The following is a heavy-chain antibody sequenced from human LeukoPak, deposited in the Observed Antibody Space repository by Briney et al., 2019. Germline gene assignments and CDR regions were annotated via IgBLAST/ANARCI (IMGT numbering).Heavy chain of an antibody. J-gene: IGHJ4*02. V-gene: IGHV4-34*01. CDR1: GGSFSGYY. D-gene: IGHD3-16*02. CDR3: ARRFYYDYVWGSYRPGYSDY. CDR2: INHSGST. Sequence: SETLSLTCAVYGGSFSGYYWSWIRQPPGKGLEWIGEINHSGSTNYNPSLKSRVTISVDTSKNQFSLKLSSVTAADTAVYYCARRFYYDYVWGSYRPGYSDYWGQGTLVTVSS.